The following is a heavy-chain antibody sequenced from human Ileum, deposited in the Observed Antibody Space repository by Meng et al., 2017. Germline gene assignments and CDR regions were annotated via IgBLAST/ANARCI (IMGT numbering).Heavy chain of an antibody. CDR3: AGAPPPSLYYWFDF. V-gene: IGHV3-7*01. CDR2: INQQGTEI. CDR1: GFGISNSW. D-gene: IGHD5/OR15-5a*01. Sequence: GESLKISCVASGFGISNSWMTWIRQAPGRGLEWVANINQQGTEIHYLDSVKGRFIISRDNAQNSVYLQMTSLRDEDTALYYCAGAPPPSLYYWFDFWGQGSLVTVSS. J-gene: IGHJ4*02.